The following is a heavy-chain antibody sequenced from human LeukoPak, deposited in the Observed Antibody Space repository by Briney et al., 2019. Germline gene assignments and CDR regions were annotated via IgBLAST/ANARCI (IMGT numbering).Heavy chain of an antibody. CDR1: GYTFTSYY. J-gene: IGHJ3*02. V-gene: IGHV1-46*01. CDR3: ARDDSGSYFFVSDAFDI. D-gene: IGHD1-26*01. CDR2: INSSGGST. Sequence: GASVKVSCKASGYTFTSYYMHWVRQAPGQGLEWMGIINSSGGSTSYAQKFQGRVTMTRDMSTTTVYMELSSLRSEDTAVYYCARDDSGSYFFVSDAFDIWGQGTMVTVSS.